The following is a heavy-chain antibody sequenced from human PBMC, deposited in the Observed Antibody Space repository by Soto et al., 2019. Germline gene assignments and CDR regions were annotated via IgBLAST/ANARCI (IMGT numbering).Heavy chain of an antibody. CDR3: AKAQYSSSWYEGHYYFDY. D-gene: IGHD6-13*01. CDR1: GFTFSSYA. V-gene: IGHV3-23*01. J-gene: IGHJ4*02. Sequence: EVQLLESGGGLVQPGGSLRLSCAASGFTFSSYAMSWVRQAPGKGLEWVSAISGSGGSTYYADSVKGRFTISRDNSKNTLYLQMNSLRAEDTAVYYCAKAQYSSSWYEGHYYFDYWGQGTLVTVSS. CDR2: ISGSGGST.